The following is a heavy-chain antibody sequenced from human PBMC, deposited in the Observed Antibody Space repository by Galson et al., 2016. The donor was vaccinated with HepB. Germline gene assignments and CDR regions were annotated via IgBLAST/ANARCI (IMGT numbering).Heavy chain of an antibody. D-gene: IGHD2-2*01. CDR3: AKGNIVQVPAAPYA. CDR1: GFTFSNYA. CDR2: ISGSGDTT. J-gene: IGHJ5*02. Sequence: SLRLSCAASGFTFSNYAMSWVRQAPGKGLEWVSSISGSGDTTYDADAVRGRFTISRDNSRNTLSLQMDSLRAEDSAIYYSAKGNIVQVPAAPYAWGQGALVTVSS. V-gene: IGHV3-23*01.